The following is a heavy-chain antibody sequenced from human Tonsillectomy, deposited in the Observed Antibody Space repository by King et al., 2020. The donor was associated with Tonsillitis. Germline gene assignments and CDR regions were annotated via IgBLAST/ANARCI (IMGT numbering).Heavy chain of an antibody. Sequence: VQLVESGGGLVKPGGSLRLSCAASGFTFSSYGFNWVRQAPGKGLEWVSSISSSGHYIDYADSVKGRFTISRDNAKNSLSLLMNSLRVEDTAVYYCARDPEAASRPLFDYWGQGTLVTVSS. CDR3: ARDPEAASRPLFDY. D-gene: IGHD6-13*01. V-gene: IGHV3-21*01. CDR2: ISSSGHYI. CDR1: GFTFSSYG. J-gene: IGHJ4*02.